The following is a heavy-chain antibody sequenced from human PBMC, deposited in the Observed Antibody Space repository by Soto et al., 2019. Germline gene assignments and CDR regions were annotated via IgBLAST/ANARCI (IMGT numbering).Heavy chain of an antibody. CDR2: ISGGGGSI. CDR3: AKRYCSGSSCFGMDV. D-gene: IGHD2-15*01. V-gene: IGHV3-23*01. J-gene: IGHJ6*02. Sequence: EVQLLESGGDLVQPGGSLRLACVASGFTFSNYAMRWVRQAPGKGLEWVSGISGGGGSIYYTASVKGRFTISRDNSKNTLYLQMASLRAEDTALYYCAKRYCSGSSCFGMDVWGQGTTVTVSS. CDR1: GFTFSNYA.